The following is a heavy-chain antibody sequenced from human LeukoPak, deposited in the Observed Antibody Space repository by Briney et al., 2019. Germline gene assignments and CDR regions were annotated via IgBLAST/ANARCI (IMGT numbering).Heavy chain of an antibody. CDR3: ARSSGGYYFDY. V-gene: IGHV1-46*01. D-gene: IGHD6-19*01. CDR1: GYTFTSYY. J-gene: IGHJ4*02. Sequence: ASVKVSCKASGYTFTSYYMHWVRQAPGQGLEWMGIINPSGGSTSCAQKFQGRVTMTRDTSTSTVYMELSSLRSEDTAVYYCARSSGGYYFDYWGQGTLVTVSS. CDR2: INPSGGST.